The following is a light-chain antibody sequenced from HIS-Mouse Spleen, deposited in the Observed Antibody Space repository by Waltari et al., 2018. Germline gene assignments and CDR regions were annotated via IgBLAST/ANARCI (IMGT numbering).Light chain of an antibody. V-gene: IGLV2-23*01. CDR2: EGS. CDR1: SSDVGSYNL. J-gene: IGLJ3*02. CDR3: CSYAVSSTWV. Sequence: QSALTQPASVSGSPGQSITISCTGTSSDVGSYNLVSWYQQHPGKAPKLIFYEGSKRPSGVSNRFSGSKSCNTASLTISGLQAEDEADYYCCSYAVSSTWVFGGGTKLTVL.